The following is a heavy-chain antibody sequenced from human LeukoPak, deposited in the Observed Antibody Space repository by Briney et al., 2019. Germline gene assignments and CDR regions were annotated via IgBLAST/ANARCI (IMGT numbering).Heavy chain of an antibody. CDR2: IIPIFGTA. J-gene: IGHJ4*02. CDR1: GGTFSSYA. D-gene: IGHD3-10*01. V-gene: IGHV1-69*06. Sequence: SVKVSCKASGGTFSSYAISWVRQAPGQGLEWMGGIIPIFGTANYAQKFQGRVTITADKSTSTAYMELSSLRSEDTAVYYCARGDTMVRGRTDYWGQGTLVTVSS. CDR3: ARGDTMVRGRTDY.